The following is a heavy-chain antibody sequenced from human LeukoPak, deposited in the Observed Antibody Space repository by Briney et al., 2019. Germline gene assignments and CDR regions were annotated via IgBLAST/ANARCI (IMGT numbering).Heavy chain of an antibody. CDR1: GGSISSYY. CDR3: ARPKGNRELGYFQH. V-gene: IGHV4-59*08. J-gene: IGHJ1*01. D-gene: IGHD1-26*01. Sequence: SETLSLTCTVSGGSISSYYWSWIRQPPGKGLEWIGYIYYSGSTNYNPSLKSRVTISVDTSKNQFSLKLSSVTAADTAVYYCARPKGNRELGYFQHWGQGTLVTVSS. CDR2: IYYSGST.